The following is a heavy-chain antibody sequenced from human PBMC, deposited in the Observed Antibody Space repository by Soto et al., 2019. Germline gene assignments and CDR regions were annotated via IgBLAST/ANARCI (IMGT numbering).Heavy chain of an antibody. V-gene: IGHV5-51*01. CDR1: GYTFTNYW. CDR2: IYPGDSDT. Sequence: GESLKISCKGSGYTFTNYWIGWVRQMPGKGLEWMGIIYPGDSDTKYNPSFQGQVTISADKSITTTYLQWSSLKASDAAIYYCAASIFYYGMDVWGQGTTVTVSS. CDR3: AASIFYYGMDV. J-gene: IGHJ6*02.